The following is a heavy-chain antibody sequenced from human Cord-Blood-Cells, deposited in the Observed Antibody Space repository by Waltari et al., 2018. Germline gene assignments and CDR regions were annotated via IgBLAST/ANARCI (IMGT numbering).Heavy chain of an antibody. Sequence: QVQLQQWGAGLLKPSEHLSLTCAVYGGSFSGYYRSWIRHPPGPGLEWIGEINHSGSTNYNPSLKSRVTISVDTSKNQFSLKLSSVTAADTAVYYCARLPSPRDYYGSGCPNWFDPWGQGTLVTVSS. CDR1: GGSFSGYY. CDR3: ARLPSPRDYYGSGCPNWFDP. J-gene: IGHJ5*02. CDR2: INHSGST. V-gene: IGHV4-34*01. D-gene: IGHD3-10*01.